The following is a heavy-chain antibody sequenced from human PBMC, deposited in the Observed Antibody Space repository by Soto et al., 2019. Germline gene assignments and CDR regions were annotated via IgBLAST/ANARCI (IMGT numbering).Heavy chain of an antibody. Sequence: QVQLQESGPGLVKPSETLSLTCTVSGGSISSYYWSWIRQPPGKGLEWIGYIFYSASTNYNPSPKSRLTISVDTSKNPFSLKLSAGNAADTAVYYCAGRRGTSFDFWGQGTLVTVSS. CDR1: GGSISSYY. CDR3: AGRRGTSFDF. J-gene: IGHJ4*02. D-gene: IGHD3-10*01. CDR2: IFYSAST. V-gene: IGHV4-59*01.